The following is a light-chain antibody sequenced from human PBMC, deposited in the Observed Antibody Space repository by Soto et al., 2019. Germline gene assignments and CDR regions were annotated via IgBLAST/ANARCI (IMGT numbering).Light chain of an antibody. CDR2: WAS. V-gene: IGKV4-1*01. CDR1: QSVSYSSNNKNY. CDR3: QQYYGPPRT. J-gene: IGKJ1*01. Sequence: DIVMTQSPDSLAVSLGERATINCKSSQSVSYSSNNKNYLAWYQQKPGQPPKLLIYWASTRESGVPDRFSGSGSGTDFTLTISSLQAEDVAVYYCQQYYGPPRTFGQGTKVEIK.